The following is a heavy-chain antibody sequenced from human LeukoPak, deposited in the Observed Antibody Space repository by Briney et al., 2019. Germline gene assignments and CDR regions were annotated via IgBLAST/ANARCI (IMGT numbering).Heavy chain of an antibody. CDR2: INPNSGGT. CDR3: AREGRLIAARPGVDY. D-gene: IGHD6-6*01. V-gene: IGHV1-2*02. Sequence: ASVKVSCKASGYTFTGYYMHWVRQAPGQGLEWMGWINPNSGGTNYAQKFQGRVTMTRDASTSTAYMELSRLRSDDTAVYYCAREGRLIAARPGVDYWGQGTLVTVSS. J-gene: IGHJ4*02. CDR1: GYTFTGYY.